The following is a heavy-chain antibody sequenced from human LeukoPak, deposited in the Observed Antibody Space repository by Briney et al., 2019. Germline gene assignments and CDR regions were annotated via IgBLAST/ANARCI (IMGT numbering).Heavy chain of an antibody. CDR3: AREVYDSGGYLGAFDI. Sequence: SGTPSLSPTVSLGSLRIYYWSRIPHPPEKGLEWIWYIYNRGRTNFNPSLKSRVTMSVDTSKSQFSLKLSSVTAPDTAVYYCAREVYDSGGYLGAFDIWGQGTMVTVSS. J-gene: IGHJ3*02. CDR1: LGSLRIYY. CDR2: IYNRGRT. D-gene: IGHD3-22*01. V-gene: IGHV4-59*01.